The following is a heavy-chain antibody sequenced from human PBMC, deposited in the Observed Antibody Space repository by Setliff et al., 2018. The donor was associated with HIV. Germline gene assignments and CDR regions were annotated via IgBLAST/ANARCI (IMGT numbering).Heavy chain of an antibody. CDR1: GGSFSEYY. Sequence: SETLSLTCAVXGGSFSEYYWSWIRQSPGKGLEWIGEINXXGSTHYNPPLKXXXXISVDTSKNQFSXRXXXXXAADXXVYXXXRGAXXXPGXXXRXXXXXXXXWGKGT. D-gene: IGHD5-12*01. CDR3: XRGAXXXPGXXXRXXXXXXXX. V-gene: IGHV4-34*01. CDR2: INXXGST. J-gene: IGHJ6*03.